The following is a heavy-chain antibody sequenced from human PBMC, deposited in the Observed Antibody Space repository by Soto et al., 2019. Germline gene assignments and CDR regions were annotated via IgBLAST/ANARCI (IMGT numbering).Heavy chain of an antibody. CDR3: ASGLVEYRSSWFDY. J-gene: IGHJ5*01. D-gene: IGHD6-13*01. Sequence: PSQTLSLTCVISGDSVSSNSAAWNWIRQSPSRGLEWLGRTYYRSKWYNDYALSVKSRITINPDTSKNQFSLQLNSLRAEDTAVYYCASGLVEYRSSWFDYLGQGTPVTVSS. CDR1: GDSVSSNSAA. V-gene: IGHV6-1*01. CDR2: TYYRSKWYN.